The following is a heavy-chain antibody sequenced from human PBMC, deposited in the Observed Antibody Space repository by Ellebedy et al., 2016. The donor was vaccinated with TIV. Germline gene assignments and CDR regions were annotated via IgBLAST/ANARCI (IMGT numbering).Heavy chain of an antibody. CDR1: EYSFTSYW. CDR3: ARRAVAGHFDY. V-gene: IGHV5-51*01. D-gene: IGHD6-19*01. J-gene: IGHJ4*02. Sequence: GESLKISXKGSEYSFTSYWIAWVRQMPGKGLEWMGIIYPGDSDTRYSPSFQGQVTISADKSISTAYLQWSSLKASDTAMYYCARRAVAGHFDYWGQGTLVTVSS. CDR2: IYPGDSDT.